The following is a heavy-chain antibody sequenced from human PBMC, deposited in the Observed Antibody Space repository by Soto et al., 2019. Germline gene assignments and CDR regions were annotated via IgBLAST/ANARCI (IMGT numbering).Heavy chain of an antibody. Sequence: GGSLRLSCAASGFTFSSYAMSWVRQAPGKGLEWVSAISGSGGSTYYADSVKGRFTIPRDNSKNTLYLQMNSLRAEDTAVYYCAGGREDIVLMVYATTSYDAFDIWGQGTMVTVSS. CDR1: GFTFSSYA. J-gene: IGHJ3*02. V-gene: IGHV3-23*01. CDR3: AGGREDIVLMVYATTSYDAFDI. D-gene: IGHD2-8*01. CDR2: ISGSGGST.